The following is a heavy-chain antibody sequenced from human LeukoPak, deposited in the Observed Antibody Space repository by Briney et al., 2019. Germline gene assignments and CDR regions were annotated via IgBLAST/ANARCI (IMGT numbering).Heavy chain of an antibody. CDR1: GFTFSSYW. CDR3: ARDLSEPHWYRSSWSLDV. D-gene: IGHD6-13*01. CDR2: ISSSSSYI. J-gene: IGHJ6*02. Sequence: GGSLRLSCAASGFTFSSYWMSWVRQAPGKGLEWVSSISSSSSYIYYADSVKGRFTISRDNAKNSLYLQMNSLRAEDTAVYYCARDLSEPHWYRSSWSLDVWGQGTTVTVSS. V-gene: IGHV3-21*01.